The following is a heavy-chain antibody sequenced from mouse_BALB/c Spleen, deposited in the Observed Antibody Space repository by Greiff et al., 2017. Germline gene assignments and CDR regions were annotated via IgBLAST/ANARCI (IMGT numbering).Heavy chain of an antibody. CDR2: IWAGGST. CDR1: GFSLTSYG. Sequence: QVQLQQSGPGLVAPSQSLSITCTVSGFSLTSYGVHWVRQPPGKGLEWLGVIWAGGSTNYNSALMSRLSISKDNSKSQVFLKMNSLQTDDTAMYYCAREDYYGSSPFAYWGQGTLVTVSA. J-gene: IGHJ3*01. D-gene: IGHD1-1*01. V-gene: IGHV2-9*02. CDR3: AREDYYGSSPFAY.